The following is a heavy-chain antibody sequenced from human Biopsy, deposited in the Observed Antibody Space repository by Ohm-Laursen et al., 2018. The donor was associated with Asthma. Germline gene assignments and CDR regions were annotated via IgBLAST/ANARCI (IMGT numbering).Heavy chain of an antibody. CDR1: GFTVSSNG. V-gene: IGHV3-23*01. J-gene: IGHJ4*02. Sequence: SLRLSCSAPGFTVSSNGMSWVRQPPGKGLERVSAITGSGGTTYYADSVRGRFTISRDNSKSTLFLQMDSLSAEDTAVYYCAKDFRGIAVAGDRGFDYWGQGTLVTVSS. CDR2: ITGSGGTT. D-gene: IGHD6-19*01. CDR3: AKDFRGIAVAGDRGFDY.